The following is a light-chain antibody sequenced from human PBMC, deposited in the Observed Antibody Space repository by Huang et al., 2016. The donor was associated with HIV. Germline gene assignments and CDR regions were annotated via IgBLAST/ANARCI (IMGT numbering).Light chain of an antibody. CDR2: ASS. CDR1: HSISSY. V-gene: IGKV1-39*01. CDR3: RQSYSTPRT. Sequence: DIQMTQSPSSLSASVGDRVTITCRASHSISSYLNWYQQQPGKAPKLLIYASSTLQSGVPERCSGGGSWTDVTLTISSLQAEDFATYYCRQSYSTPRTFGQGTKLDI. J-gene: IGKJ2*01.